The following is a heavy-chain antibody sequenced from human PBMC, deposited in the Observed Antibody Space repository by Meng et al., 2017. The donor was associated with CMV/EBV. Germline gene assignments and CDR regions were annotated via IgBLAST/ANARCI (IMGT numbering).Heavy chain of an antibody. CDR1: GYTFTSYG. Sequence: ASVKVSCKASGYTFTSYGISWVRQAPGQGLEWMGWISAYNGNTNYAQKLQGRVTMTTDTSTSTAYMEMRSLRSDDTPVYYCASSDGDNSSSILDYWGQGTLVTVSS. V-gene: IGHV1-18*01. D-gene: IGHD6-6*01. CDR2: ISAYNGNT. CDR3: ASSDGDNSSSILDY. J-gene: IGHJ4*02.